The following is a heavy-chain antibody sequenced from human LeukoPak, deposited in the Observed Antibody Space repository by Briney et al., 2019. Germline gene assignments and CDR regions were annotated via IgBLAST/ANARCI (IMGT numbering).Heavy chain of an antibody. D-gene: IGHD3-3*01. CDR1: GGSISSYY. Sequence: KPSETLSLTCTVSGGSISSYYWSWIRQPPGKGLEWIGYIYYSGSTNYNPSLKSRVTISVDTSKNQFSLKLSSVTAADTAVHYCARAPYYDFWSGYYPRFYFDYWGQGTLVTVSS. V-gene: IGHV4-59*01. CDR2: IYYSGST. J-gene: IGHJ4*02. CDR3: ARAPYYDFWSGYYPRFYFDY.